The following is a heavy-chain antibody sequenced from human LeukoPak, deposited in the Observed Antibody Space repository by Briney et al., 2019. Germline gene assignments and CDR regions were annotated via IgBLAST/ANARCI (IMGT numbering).Heavy chain of an antibody. D-gene: IGHD3-22*01. J-gene: IGHJ4*02. Sequence: ASVKFSCTASGYTFTAYYMHWVRQAPGQGLEWMGSINLNSGGTNYAQKFQGGVTMTRDTSISTAYMELRTLRSNDTPVYYCAGDHTGYDSSSYYLECTFDYWGQGTLVTVSS. CDR1: GYTFTAYY. CDR2: INLNSGGT. CDR3: AGDHTGYDSSSYYLECTFDY. V-gene: IGHV1-2*02.